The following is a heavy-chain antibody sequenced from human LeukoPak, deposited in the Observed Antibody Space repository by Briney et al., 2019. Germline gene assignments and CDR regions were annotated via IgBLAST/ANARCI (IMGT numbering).Heavy chain of an antibody. D-gene: IGHD3-10*01. CDR3: ARDQFADY. J-gene: IGHJ4*02. Sequence: GGSLRLSCAASGFTFSRYSMNWVRQAPGKGLEWVSSISSSSTYKCYADSVKGRFTISRDNAKNSLYLQMNSLRAEDTAVYYCARDQFADYWGQGTLVTVSS. CDR2: ISSSSTYK. CDR1: GFTFSRYS. V-gene: IGHV3-21*01.